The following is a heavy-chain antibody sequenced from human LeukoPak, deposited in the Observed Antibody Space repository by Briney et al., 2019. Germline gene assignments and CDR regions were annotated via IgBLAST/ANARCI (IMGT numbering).Heavy chain of an antibody. Sequence: GGSLRLSCAASGFSFSNAWMSWVRQFPGKGLEWVGRIKSKTDGGTTDCAAPVKGRFTISRDDSKNTLYLQMNSLKTEDTAVYYCTTDTVDYGDPHFDYWGQGTLVTVSS. CDR1: GFSFSNAW. V-gene: IGHV3-15*01. J-gene: IGHJ4*01. D-gene: IGHD4-17*01. CDR3: TTDTVDYGDPHFDY. CDR2: IKSKTDGGTT.